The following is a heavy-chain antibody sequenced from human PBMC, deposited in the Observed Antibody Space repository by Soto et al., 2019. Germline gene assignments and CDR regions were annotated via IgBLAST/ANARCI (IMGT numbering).Heavy chain of an antibody. CDR2: IYYTGST. D-gene: IGHD1-26*01. V-gene: IGHV4-31*03. J-gene: IGHJ4*02. Sequence: QVQLQESGPGLVKPSQTLSLTCTVSGGSIYTGGFYWSWIRQLPGKGLEWLGYIYYTGSTQYTPSLKSRLNISTDTSDNQFALRLTSVTAADTAVYYCATSLVTSRTRVDYWGQGTLVTVSS. CDR1: GGSIYTGGFY. CDR3: ATSLVTSRTRVDY.